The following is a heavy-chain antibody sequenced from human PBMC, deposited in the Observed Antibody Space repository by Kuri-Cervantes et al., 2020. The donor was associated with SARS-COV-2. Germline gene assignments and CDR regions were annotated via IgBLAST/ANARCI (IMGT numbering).Heavy chain of an antibody. Sequence: GGSLRLSCSASGFTFSSYAMHWVRQAPGKGLGYVSAISSNGGSTYYADSVKGRFTISRDNSKNTLYLQMSSLRAEDTAVYYCVKDGAAMVTGPVGYYGMDVWGQGTTVTVSS. D-gene: IGHD5-18*01. J-gene: IGHJ6*02. CDR2: ISSNGGST. CDR1: GFTFSSYA. CDR3: VKDGAAMVTGPVGYYGMDV. V-gene: IGHV3-64D*08.